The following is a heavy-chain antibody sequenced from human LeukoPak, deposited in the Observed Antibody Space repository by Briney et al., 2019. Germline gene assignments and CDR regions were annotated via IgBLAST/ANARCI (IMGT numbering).Heavy chain of an antibody. Sequence: ASVKVSCKASGYSFTGYYMHWVRQAPGQGLEWMGWINPNSGGTNYAQKFQGRVIMTRGTSISTAFMELSSLRSDDTAVYYCARDPYHYGSGSPHGMDVWGQGTTVTVSS. D-gene: IGHD3-10*01. CDR1: GYSFTGYY. CDR2: INPNSGGT. V-gene: IGHV1-2*02. J-gene: IGHJ6*02. CDR3: ARDPYHYGSGSPHGMDV.